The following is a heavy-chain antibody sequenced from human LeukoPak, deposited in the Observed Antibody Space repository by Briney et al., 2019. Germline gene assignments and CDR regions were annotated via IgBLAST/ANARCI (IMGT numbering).Heavy chain of an antibody. D-gene: IGHD2/OR15-2a*01. V-gene: IGHV3-21*01. CDR1: GFTFSSYS. CDR2: ISSSSSYI. CDR3: ARDVQFGNKHDY. J-gene: IGHJ4*02. Sequence: GGSLRLSCAASGFTFSSYSMNWVRQAPGKGLEWVSSISSSSSYIYYADSVKGRFTISRDNAKNSLYLQMNSLRAEDTAVYYYARDVQFGNKHDYWGQGTLVTVSS.